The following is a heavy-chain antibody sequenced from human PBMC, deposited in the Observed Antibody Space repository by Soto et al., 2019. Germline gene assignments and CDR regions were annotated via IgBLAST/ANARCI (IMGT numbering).Heavy chain of an antibody. J-gene: IGHJ6*02. CDR3: ARDPSIADFYGMDV. V-gene: IGHV4-31*02. CDR2: IYYSGST. CDR1: GGSISSGGNY. Sequence: SVTLSVTWSVSGGSISSGGNYWNWIRQHPGKGLEWIGYIYYSGSTYYNPSLKSRVTISVDASKNQFSLKLSSVTAADTAVYYCARDPSIADFYGMDVWGQGTTVTVSS. D-gene: IGHD6-13*01.